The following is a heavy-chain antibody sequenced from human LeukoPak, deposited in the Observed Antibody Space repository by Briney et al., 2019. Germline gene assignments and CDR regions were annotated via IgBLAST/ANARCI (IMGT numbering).Heavy chain of an antibody. CDR3: ASRTTGTSNGYYFDY. Sequence: PSETLSLTCTVSGGSISSYYWSWIRQPPGKGLEWIGYIYYSGSTNYNPSLKSRVTISVDTSKNQFSLKLSSVTAADTAAYYCASRTTGTSNGYYFDYWGQGTLVTVSS. D-gene: IGHD1-14*01. V-gene: IGHV4-59*08. J-gene: IGHJ4*02. CDR2: IYYSGST. CDR1: GGSISSYY.